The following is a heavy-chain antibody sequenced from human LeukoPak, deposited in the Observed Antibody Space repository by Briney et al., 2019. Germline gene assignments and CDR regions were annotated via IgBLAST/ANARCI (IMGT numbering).Heavy chain of an antibody. V-gene: IGHV3-30*18. Sequence: GGSLRLSCAASGFTFSSYWMSWVRQAPGKGLEWVAVISYDGSNKYYADSVKGRFTISRDNSKNTLYLQMNSLRAEDTAVYYCAKDLYSSLDYWGQGTLVTVSS. CDR3: AKDLYSSLDY. J-gene: IGHJ4*02. CDR2: ISYDGSNK. CDR1: GFTFSSYW. D-gene: IGHD5-18*01.